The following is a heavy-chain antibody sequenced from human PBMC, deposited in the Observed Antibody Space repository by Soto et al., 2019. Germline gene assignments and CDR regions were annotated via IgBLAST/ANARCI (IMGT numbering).Heavy chain of an antibody. V-gene: IGHV4-59*01. CDR2: IYYSGST. D-gene: IGHD3-10*01. Sequence: QVQLQESGPGLVKPSETLSLTCTVSGGSISSYYWSWIRQPPGKGLEWIGYIYYSGSTNYNPSLKSRVTISVDTSKNQFSLKLSSVTAADTAVYYCAREATGLHRYYYGSGSYRYFDLWGRGTLVTVSS. CDR1: GGSISSYY. J-gene: IGHJ2*01. CDR3: AREATGLHRYYYGSGSYRYFDL.